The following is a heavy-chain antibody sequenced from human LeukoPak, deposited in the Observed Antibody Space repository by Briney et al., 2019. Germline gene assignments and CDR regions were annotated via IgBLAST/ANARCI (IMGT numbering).Heavy chain of an antibody. Sequence: GESLKISCKGSGYSFATYWIGWVRQTPGKGLEWMGIIYPGDSDTRYSPSFQGQVTISADKSINTAYLQWSSLKTSDTAMYCCARHQIVGATRSPFDYWGQGTLVTVSS. CDR3: ARHQIVGATRSPFDY. J-gene: IGHJ4*02. CDR2: IYPGDSDT. V-gene: IGHV5-51*01. CDR1: GYSFATYW. D-gene: IGHD1-26*01.